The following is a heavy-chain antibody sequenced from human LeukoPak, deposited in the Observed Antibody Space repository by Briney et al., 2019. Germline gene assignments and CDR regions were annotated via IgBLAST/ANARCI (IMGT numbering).Heavy chain of an antibody. CDR1: GFTVSSNY. V-gene: IGHV3-53*01. Sequence: GGSLRLSCAASGFTVSSNYMSWVRQAPGKGLEWISIIYSGGSTYYADSVKGRLTISRDNSKNTLYLQMNSLRAEDTAVYYCARSPYYYDSSGYHGAFDIWGQGTMVTVSS. D-gene: IGHD3-22*01. CDR2: IYSGGST. CDR3: ARSPYYYDSSGYHGAFDI. J-gene: IGHJ3*02.